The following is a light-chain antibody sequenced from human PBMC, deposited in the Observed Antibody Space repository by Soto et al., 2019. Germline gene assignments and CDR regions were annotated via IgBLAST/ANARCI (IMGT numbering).Light chain of an antibody. CDR1: SSDVGAYNY. CDR3: QSYDSALSGSYV. CDR2: DVS. V-gene: IGLV2-14*01. Sequence: QSALTQPASVSGSPGQSITISCTGTSSDVGAYNYDSWYQQYPGEAPKVIIYDVSHRPAGVSNRFSGSKSGNTASLTISGLQTQDEADYYCQSYDSALSGSYVFGPGTKVTVL. J-gene: IGLJ1*01.